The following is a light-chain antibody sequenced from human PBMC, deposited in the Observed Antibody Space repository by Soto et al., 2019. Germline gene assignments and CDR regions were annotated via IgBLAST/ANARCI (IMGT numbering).Light chain of an antibody. Sequence: QSALTQPRSVSGSPGQSVAISCTGTTNYVSWYQQHPGKAPKLMIYDVNKRPSGVPDRFSGSKSGNTASLTISGLQAEDEADYYCCSFAGSYTSYFFGTGTKVTAL. CDR3: CSFAGSYTSYF. V-gene: IGLV2-11*01. CDR2: DVN. J-gene: IGLJ1*01. CDR1: TNY.